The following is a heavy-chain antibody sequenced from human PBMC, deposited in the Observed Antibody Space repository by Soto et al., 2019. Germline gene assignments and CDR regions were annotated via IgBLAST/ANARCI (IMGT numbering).Heavy chain of an antibody. Sequence: GGSLRLSCAASGFTFTSFAMSWVRQAPGRGLEWVSLITASGGSIYYADSVKGRFIISRDNSKNTLYLQMNSLRAEDAAVYYCEKGYAYFDYWGQGTLVTVSS. CDR3: EKGYAYFDY. D-gene: IGHD2-15*01. J-gene: IGHJ4*02. V-gene: IGHV3-23*01. CDR1: GFTFTSFA. CDR2: ITASGGSI.